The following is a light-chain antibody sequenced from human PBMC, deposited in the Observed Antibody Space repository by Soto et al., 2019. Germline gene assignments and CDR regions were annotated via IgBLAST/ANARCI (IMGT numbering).Light chain of an antibody. J-gene: IGLJ1*01. CDR3: SSYAGSDNFV. CDR1: SSDVGDYNY. V-gene: IGLV2-8*01. Sequence: QSVLTQPPSASGSPGQSVTISCTGTSSDVGDYNYVSWYQQHPGKVPKLIIYEVSKRPSGVPDRFSGSKSGNTASLTVSGLQAEDEADYYCSSYAGSDNFVFGTGTKVTVL. CDR2: EVS.